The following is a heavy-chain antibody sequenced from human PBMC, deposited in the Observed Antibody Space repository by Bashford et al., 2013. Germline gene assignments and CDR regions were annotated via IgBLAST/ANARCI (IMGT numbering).Heavy chain of an antibody. J-gene: IGHJ4*02. Sequence: SWIRQPPGKGLEWIGEINHSGSTNYNPSLKSRVTISVDTSKNQFSLKLSSVTAEDTAVYYCANSPDKGYWGQGTLVTVSS. D-gene: IGHD3-9*01. CDR2: INHSGST. CDR3: ANSPDKGY. V-gene: IGHV4-34*01.